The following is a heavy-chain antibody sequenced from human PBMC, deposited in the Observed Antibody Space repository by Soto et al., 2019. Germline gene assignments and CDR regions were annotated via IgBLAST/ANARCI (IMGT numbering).Heavy chain of an antibody. CDR3: ARVPDY. J-gene: IGHJ4*02. CDR2: IYYSGST. Sequence: PSETLSLTCAVSGGSMRSNNRWSWVRQPPGKGLEWIGYIYYSGSTYYNPSLKSRVTISVDTSKNQFSLKLSSVTAADTAVYYCARVPDYWGQGTLVTVSS. CDR1: GGSMRSNNR. V-gene: IGHV4-4*02.